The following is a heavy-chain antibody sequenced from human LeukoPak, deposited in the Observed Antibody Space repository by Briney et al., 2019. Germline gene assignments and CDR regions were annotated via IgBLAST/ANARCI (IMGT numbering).Heavy chain of an antibody. CDR3: ARVSGGVIVIPEWLDY. D-gene: IGHD3-16*02. Sequence: GGSLRLSCAASGFTFSSYSMNWVRQAPGKGLEWVSYISSSSSTIYYADSVKGRFTISRDNAKNSLYLQMNSLRAEDTAVYYCARVSGGVIVIPEWLDYWGQGTLVTVSS. CDR1: GFTFSSYS. J-gene: IGHJ4*02. V-gene: IGHV3-48*01. CDR2: ISSSSSTI.